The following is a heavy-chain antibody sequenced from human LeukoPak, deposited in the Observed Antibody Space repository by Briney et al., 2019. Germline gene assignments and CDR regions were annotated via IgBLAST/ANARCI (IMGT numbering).Heavy chain of an antibody. J-gene: IGHJ4*02. V-gene: IGHV3-48*03. CDR1: GFTFSNFA. Sequence: GGSLRLSCAASGFTFSNFAMSWVRQAPGKGLEWVSYISSSGSTIYYADSVKGRFTISRDNAKNSLYLQMNRLRAEDTAVYYCAREAVAAYVDDWGQGTLVTVSS. CDR3: AREAVAAYVDD. CDR2: ISSSGSTI. D-gene: IGHD6-19*01.